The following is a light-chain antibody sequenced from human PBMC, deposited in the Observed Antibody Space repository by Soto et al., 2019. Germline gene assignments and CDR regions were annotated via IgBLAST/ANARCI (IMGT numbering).Light chain of an antibody. CDR3: QQSYSTPPT. V-gene: IGKV1-39*01. CDR2: AAS. Sequence: DSQMTQSPSSLSASVGDRVTITGRASQSSSSYLNWYQQKPAKAPKLLIYAASSLQSGVPSRFSGRGSGTDFTLTISSLQPEDFATYYCQQSYSTPPTFGQGTKVDIK. CDR1: QSSSSY. J-gene: IGKJ1*01.